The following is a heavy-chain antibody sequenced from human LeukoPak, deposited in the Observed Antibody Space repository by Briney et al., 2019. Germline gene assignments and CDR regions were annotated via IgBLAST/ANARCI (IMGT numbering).Heavy chain of an antibody. CDR2: MNPNSGNT. CDR1: GYSFTSYD. Sequence: ASVKVSCKASGYSFTSYDINWVRQATGQGLEWMGWMNPNSGNTGYAQKFQGRVTMTRNTSISTAYMELSSLRSEDTAVYYCARSTSEQWLVGWPYYYYYMDVWGKGTTVTVSS. V-gene: IGHV1-8*01. J-gene: IGHJ6*03. D-gene: IGHD6-19*01. CDR3: ARSTSEQWLVGWPYYYYYMDV.